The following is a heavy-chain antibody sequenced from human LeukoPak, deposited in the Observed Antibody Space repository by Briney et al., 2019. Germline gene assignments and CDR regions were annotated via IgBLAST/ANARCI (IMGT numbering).Heavy chain of an antibody. V-gene: IGHV4-34*01. Sequence: SSETLSLTCAVYGGSFSGYYWSWIRQPPGKGLEWIGEINHSGSTNYNPSLKSRVTISVDTSKNQFSLKLSSVTAADTAVYYCARGGRGYSYGFLDYWGQGTLVTVFS. D-gene: IGHD5-18*01. CDR3: ARGGRGYSYGFLDY. CDR2: INHSGST. J-gene: IGHJ4*02. CDR1: GGSFSGYY.